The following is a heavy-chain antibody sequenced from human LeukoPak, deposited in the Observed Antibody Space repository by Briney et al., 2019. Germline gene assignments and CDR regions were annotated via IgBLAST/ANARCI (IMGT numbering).Heavy chain of an antibody. D-gene: IGHD1-26*01. J-gene: IGHJ4*02. CDR1: GGSISSRSSY. CDR2: VYYNGPT. V-gene: IGHV4-39*07. Sequence: SEILSLTCSVSGGSISSRSSYWGWVRQSPGKGLEWIGSVYYNGPTYYNPSLMGRVTISRDTSKTQFSLKLSSVTAADTAIYYCTRVAEGGTGGRLFDYWGQGTLVIVSS. CDR3: TRVAEGGTGGRLFDY.